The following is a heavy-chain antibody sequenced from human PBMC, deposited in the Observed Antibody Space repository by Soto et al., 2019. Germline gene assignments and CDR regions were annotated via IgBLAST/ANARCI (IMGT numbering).Heavy chain of an antibody. D-gene: IGHD3-3*01. CDR3: ARTLRSGGRTAIYYYYGMDV. CDR1: GFTFSSYS. V-gene: IGHV3-21*01. Sequence: GSLRLSCAASGFTFSSYSMNWVRQAPGKGLEWVSSISSSSSYIYYADSVKGRFTISRDNAKNSLYLQMNSLRAEDTAVYYCARTLRSGGRTAIYYYYGMDVWGQGTTVTVSS. CDR2: ISSSSSYI. J-gene: IGHJ6*02.